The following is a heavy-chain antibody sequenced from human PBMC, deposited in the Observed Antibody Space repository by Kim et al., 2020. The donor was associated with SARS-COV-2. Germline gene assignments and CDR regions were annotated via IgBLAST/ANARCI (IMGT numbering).Heavy chain of an antibody. CDR1: GFTFSSYG. J-gene: IGHJ4*02. Sequence: GGSLRLSCAASGFTFSSYGMHWVRQAPGKGLEWVAVIWYDGSNKYYADSVKGRFTISRDNSKNTLYLQMNSLRAEDTAVYYCARSDTAMVTPFDYWGQGTLVIVSS. V-gene: IGHV3-33*08. CDR2: IWYDGSNK. CDR3: ARSDTAMVTPFDY. D-gene: IGHD5-18*01.